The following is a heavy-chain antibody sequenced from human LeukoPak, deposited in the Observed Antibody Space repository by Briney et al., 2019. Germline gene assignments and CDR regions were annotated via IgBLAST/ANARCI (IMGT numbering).Heavy chain of an antibody. CDR2: ISGSGENT. D-gene: IGHD5-12*01. CDR3: ARDLPGYSGYDSDF. V-gene: IGHV3-23*01. CDR1: GFTLSRYA. J-gene: IGHJ4*02. Sequence: GGSLRLSCAASGFTLSRYAMSWVRQAPAKGLEWVSVISGSGENTHYADSVKGRFTISRDNSKNTLYLQMNSLRAEDTAVYYCARDLPGYSGYDSDFWGQGTLVTVSS.